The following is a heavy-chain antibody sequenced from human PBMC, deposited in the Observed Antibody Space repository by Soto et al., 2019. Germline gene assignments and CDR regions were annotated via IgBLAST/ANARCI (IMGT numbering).Heavy chain of an antibody. D-gene: IGHD6-13*01. Sequence: QLQLQESGPGLVKPSETLSLTCTVSGGSISNTAYYWGWIRQTPGKGLEWIGSVYYSGSIYYNPSLESRVAISMHTPKKQLSLKLPSVTAADTATYYGAKFKPGSGWSHRSGLDVWGQGTTVTVSS. CDR3: AKFKPGSGWSHRSGLDV. J-gene: IGHJ6*01. CDR2: VYYSGSI. CDR1: GGSISNTAYY. V-gene: IGHV4-39*01.